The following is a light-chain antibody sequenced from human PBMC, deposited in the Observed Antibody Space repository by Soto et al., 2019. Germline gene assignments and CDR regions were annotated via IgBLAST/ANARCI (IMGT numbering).Light chain of an antibody. CDR3: QQYATSPLT. J-gene: IGKJ4*01. V-gene: IGKV3D-20*01. CDR1: QPVGRDY. CDR2: GAS. Sequence: EIVLTQSPATLSLSPGERATLSCGASQPVGRDYLAWYQQKPGLAPMLLISGASTRATGIPDRFSGSGSATDFALIISRLEPEDFAVYCCQQYATSPLTFGGETEVEIK.